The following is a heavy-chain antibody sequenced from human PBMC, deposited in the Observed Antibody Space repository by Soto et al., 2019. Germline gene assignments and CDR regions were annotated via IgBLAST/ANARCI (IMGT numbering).Heavy chain of an antibody. CDR3: ARSTALTPPDY. Sequence: QVQLVESGGGVVQPGRSLRLSCAASGFTFSSYGMHWVRQAPGKGLEWVAVIWFDGSNKYYADSVKGRFTISRDNSKNTLYLQMNSLRAEDTAVYYCARSTALTPPDYWGQGTLVTVSS. J-gene: IGHJ4*02. D-gene: IGHD2-2*01. V-gene: IGHV3-33*01. CDR2: IWFDGSNK. CDR1: GFTFSSYG.